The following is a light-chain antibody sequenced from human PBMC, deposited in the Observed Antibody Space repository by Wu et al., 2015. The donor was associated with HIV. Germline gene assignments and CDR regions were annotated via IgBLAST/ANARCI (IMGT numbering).Light chain of an antibody. V-gene: IGKV3-15*01. CDR1: QSVSSY. Sequence: EIVLTQSPATLSLSPGERATLSCRASQSVSSYLAWYQQRPGQAPRLLIFGASTRATGIPARFSGTGSGTEFTLTITSLQSEDVAVYHCQHYNNLPLTFGGGTKVEIK. J-gene: IGKJ4*01. CDR2: GAS. CDR3: QHYNNLPLT.